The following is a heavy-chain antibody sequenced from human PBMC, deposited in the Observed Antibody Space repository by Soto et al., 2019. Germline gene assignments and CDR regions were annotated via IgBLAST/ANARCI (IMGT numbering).Heavy chain of an antibody. D-gene: IGHD6-19*01. Sequence: PGGSLRLSCAASGFTFSTYWMNWVRQAPGKGLEWVATINKDGSEKNYVESVKGRFTISRENSKKKLFLQMTRLRAEDRVLFYCARDPNYSSGWYSRFLVHWGQETLVTVSS. J-gene: IGHJ4*02. CDR2: INKDGSEK. V-gene: IGHV3-7*01. CDR1: GFTFSTYW. CDR3: ARDPNYSSGWYSRFLVH.